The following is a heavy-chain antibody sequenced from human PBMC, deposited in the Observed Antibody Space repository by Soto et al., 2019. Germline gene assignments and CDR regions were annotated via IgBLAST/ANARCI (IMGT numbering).Heavy chain of an antibody. Sequence: ASVKVSCKASGYTFTSYAMHWVRQAPGQRLEWRGWIKAGNGNSKYSEKFQGRVTITRDTSASTAYMELSSLRSEDTAVYYYAESAPAPAAIAYGGQGTLVTVSS. CDR2: IKAGNGNS. CDR3: AESAPAPAAIAY. J-gene: IGHJ4*02. CDR1: GYTFTSYA. V-gene: IGHV1-3*01. D-gene: IGHD2-2*02.